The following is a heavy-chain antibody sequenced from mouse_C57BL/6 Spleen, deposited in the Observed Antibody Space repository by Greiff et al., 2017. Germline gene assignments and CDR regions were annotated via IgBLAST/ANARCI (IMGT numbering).Heavy chain of an antibody. D-gene: IGHD1-1*01. Sequence: QVQLQQPGAELVKPGASVKLSCKASGYTFTSYWMQWVKQRPGQGLEWIGEIDPSDSYTNYNQKFKGKATLTVDTSSSPAYMQLSSLTSEDSAVYYCARSAITTVVAKGDYWGQGTSVTVAS. V-gene: IGHV1-50*01. CDR2: IDPSDSYT. CDR3: ARSAITTVVAKGDY. J-gene: IGHJ4*01. CDR1: GYTFTSYW.